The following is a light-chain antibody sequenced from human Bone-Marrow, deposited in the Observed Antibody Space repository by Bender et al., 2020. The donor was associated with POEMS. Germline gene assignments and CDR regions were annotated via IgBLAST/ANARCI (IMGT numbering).Light chain of an antibody. J-gene: IGLJ3*02. CDR3: QSYDNSLGGWV. CDR2: QDN. CDR1: KLGDAY. V-gene: IGLV3-1*01. Sequence: SYALTQPPSVSMSPGQTASITCSGDKLGDAYACWYQQKAGQSPLLVIYQDNKRPSGIPERFSGSKSGTSASLAITGLQAEDEGDYYCQSYDNSLGGWVFGGGTKLTVL.